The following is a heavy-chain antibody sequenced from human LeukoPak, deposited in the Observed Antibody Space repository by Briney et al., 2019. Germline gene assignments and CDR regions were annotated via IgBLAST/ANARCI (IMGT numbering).Heavy chain of an antibody. CDR2: VNPIDGGT. CDR3: ARDLDSSWTGYFQP. Sequence: ASVKVSCKSSGYTVTGYYIHWVRQAPGQGLEWMGWVNPIDGGTSYAQKFQGRVTMTWDTSITTGYMELSTLTSDDTAVYYCARDLDSSWTGYFQPWGQGTLVTVSS. J-gene: IGHJ1*01. CDR1: GYTVTGYY. V-gene: IGHV1-2*02. D-gene: IGHD6-13*01.